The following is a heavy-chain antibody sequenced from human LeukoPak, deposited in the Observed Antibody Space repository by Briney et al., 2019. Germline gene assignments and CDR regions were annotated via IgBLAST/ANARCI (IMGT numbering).Heavy chain of an antibody. CDR1: GFTFSNYA. V-gene: IGHV3-30-3*01. Sequence: GGSLRLSCAASGFTFSNYAXSWVXQAPGXGLEWVAVISYDGSNKYYADSVKGRFTISRDNSKNTLYLQMNSLRAEDTAVYYCARDEAYCGGDCYSAFDYWGQGTLITVSS. CDR3: ARDEAYCGGDCYSAFDY. D-gene: IGHD2-21*02. J-gene: IGHJ4*02. CDR2: ISYDGSNK.